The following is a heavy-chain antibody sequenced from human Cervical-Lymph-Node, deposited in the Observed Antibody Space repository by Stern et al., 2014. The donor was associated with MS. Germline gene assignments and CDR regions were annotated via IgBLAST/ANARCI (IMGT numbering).Heavy chain of an antibody. Sequence: QLVESGPEVKKPGPTVKVSCTASGITFSHSAIQWLRQARGQRPEWIGWVVVFNGDVNYAPRFQERVTITRDMSTSTVYMELRSLKSEDTAIYYCASERYTYYDDQRPPGGFDPWGQGTLVTVSS. V-gene: IGHV1-58*02. CDR2: VVVFNGDV. CDR3: ASERYTYYDDQRPPGGFDP. J-gene: IGHJ5*02. D-gene: IGHD5-18*01. CDR1: GITFSHSA.